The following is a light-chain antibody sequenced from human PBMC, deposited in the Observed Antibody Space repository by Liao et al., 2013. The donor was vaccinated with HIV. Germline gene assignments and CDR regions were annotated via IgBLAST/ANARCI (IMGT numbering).Light chain of an antibody. CDR3: QSADSSGTTWV. V-gene: IGLV3-25*03. CDR1: ALPKQY. Sequence: SYELTQPPSLSLSPGQTARITCSGDALPKQYAYWYQQKPGRAPVLLIYKDNERPSGIAERVSGSSSGTTATLTIGGVQAEDEADYYCQSADSSGTTWVFGGGTKADRP. J-gene: IGLJ3*02. CDR2: KDN.